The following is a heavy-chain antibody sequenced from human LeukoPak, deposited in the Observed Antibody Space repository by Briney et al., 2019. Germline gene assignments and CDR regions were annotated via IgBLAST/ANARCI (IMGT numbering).Heavy chain of an antibody. J-gene: IGHJ4*02. D-gene: IGHD6-6*01. CDR1: GFTFSDYG. V-gene: IGHV3-33*01. CDR2: IWYDGSKK. Sequence: GGSLRLSCAASGFTFSDYGIHWVHQAPGQGLEWVALIWYDGSKKYYADSVKGRFTISRDNTKNTLYLQLNSLRADDTAAYYCARAHSSSSTFGLWGQGTLVTVSS. CDR3: ARAHSSSSTFGL.